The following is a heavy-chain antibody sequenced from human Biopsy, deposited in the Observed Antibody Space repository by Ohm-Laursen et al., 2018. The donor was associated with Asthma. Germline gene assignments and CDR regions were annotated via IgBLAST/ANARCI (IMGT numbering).Heavy chain of an antibody. D-gene: IGHD4-23*01. CDR2: ISGSGGST. Sequence: SLRLSCAASGFTFGDYAMSWFRQAPGKGLEWVSAISGSGGSTYYADSVKGRFTISRDNAKNSLYLQMNSLRDEDTAVYYCARDYGGNSGYYYGMDVWGQGTTVTVSS. CDR1: GFTFGDYA. J-gene: IGHJ6*02. CDR3: ARDYGGNSGYYYGMDV. V-gene: IGHV3-23*01.